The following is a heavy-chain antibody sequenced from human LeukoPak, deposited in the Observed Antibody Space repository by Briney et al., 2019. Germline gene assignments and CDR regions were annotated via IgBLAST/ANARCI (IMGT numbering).Heavy chain of an antibody. CDR3: AKDGYSYGGYYFDY. D-gene: IGHD5-18*01. Sequence: TGGSLRLSCAASGFTFSSYEMNWVRQAPGKGLEWVSYISSSDNTIYYADSVKGRFTISRDNSKNTLYLQMNSLRAEDTAVYYCAKDGYSYGGYYFDYWGQGTLVTVSS. V-gene: IGHV3-48*03. CDR2: ISSSDNTI. J-gene: IGHJ4*02. CDR1: GFTFSSYE.